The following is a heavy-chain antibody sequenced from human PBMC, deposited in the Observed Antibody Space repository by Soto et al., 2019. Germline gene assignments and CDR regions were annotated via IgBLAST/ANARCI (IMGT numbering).Heavy chain of an antibody. Sequence: SETLSLTCTVSXGSSXXXYWSWIXXPPGKGLEWIGYIYYSGSTNYNPSLKRRVTISVDTSKNQFSLKLSSVTAADTAVYYCARAFSGSYPEFDYWGQGTLVTVSS. CDR3: ARAFSGSYPEFDY. J-gene: IGHJ4*02. CDR1: XGSSXXXY. D-gene: IGHD1-26*01. CDR2: IYYSGST. V-gene: IGHV4-59*01.